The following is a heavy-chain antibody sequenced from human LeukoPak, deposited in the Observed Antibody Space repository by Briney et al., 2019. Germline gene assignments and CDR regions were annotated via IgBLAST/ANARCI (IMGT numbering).Heavy chain of an antibody. D-gene: IGHD6-6*01. Sequence: VSVKVSCKASGYTFTSYDINWVRQATGQGLEWMGWMNPNSGNTGYAQRFQGRVTMTRNTSISTAYMELSSLRSEDTAVYYCARVSGAARPFSHYYYYYMDVWGKGTTVTVSS. J-gene: IGHJ6*03. CDR1: GYTFTSYD. CDR2: MNPNSGNT. CDR3: ARVSGAARPFSHYYYYYMDV. V-gene: IGHV1-8*01.